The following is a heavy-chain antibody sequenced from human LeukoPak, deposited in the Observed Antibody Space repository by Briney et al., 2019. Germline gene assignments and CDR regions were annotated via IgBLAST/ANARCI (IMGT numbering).Heavy chain of an antibody. J-gene: IGHJ4*02. CDR2: ISYDGSNK. D-gene: IGHD3-10*01. CDR1: GFTFSSYG. Sequence: GGSLRLSCAASGFTFSSYGMHWVRQAPDKGLEWVAVISYDGSNKYYADSVKGRFTISRDNSKNTLYLQMNSLRAEDTAVYYCAKFGSVGSGTFDYWGQGTLVTVSS. CDR3: AKFGSVGSGTFDY. V-gene: IGHV3-30*18.